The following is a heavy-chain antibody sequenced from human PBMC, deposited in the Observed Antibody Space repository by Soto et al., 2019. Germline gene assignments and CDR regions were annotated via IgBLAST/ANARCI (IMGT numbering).Heavy chain of an antibody. V-gene: IGHV3-15*01. J-gene: IGHJ6*02. D-gene: IGHD2-2*01. CDR2: IKGITDGGTT. Sequence: EVQLVESGGGLVKPGGSLRLSCAASGITFSNAWMTWVRQAPGKGLEWVGRIKGITDGGTTDYAAPVKGRFTISRDDSKDTLYLQMNNLRTEDTAVYHCTTDSADIVVVPATFGMDVWGQGTTVTVSS. CDR1: GITFSNAW. CDR3: TTDSADIVVVPATFGMDV.